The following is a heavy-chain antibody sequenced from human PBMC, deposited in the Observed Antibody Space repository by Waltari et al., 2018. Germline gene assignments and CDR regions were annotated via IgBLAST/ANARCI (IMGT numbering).Heavy chain of an antibody. CDR3: AREYSSSAFDY. CDR1: GFTVSSNS. CDR2: IYSGGST. D-gene: IGHD6-6*01. V-gene: IGHV3-53*01. J-gene: IGHJ4*02. Sequence: EVQLVESGGGLIQPGGSLRLSCAASGFTVSSNSLSWVRQAPGKGLEWVSVIYSGGSTYYADSVKGRFTISRDNSKNTLYLQMNSLRAEDTAVYYCAREYSSSAFDYWGQGTLVTVSS.